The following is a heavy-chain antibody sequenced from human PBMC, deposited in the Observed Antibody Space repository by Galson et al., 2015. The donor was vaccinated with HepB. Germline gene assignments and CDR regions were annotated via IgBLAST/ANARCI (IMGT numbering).Heavy chain of an antibody. CDR1: GYTFTGYY. J-gene: IGHJ3*02. CDR2: INPNNAGT. V-gene: IGHV1-2*02. Sequence: SVKVSCKASGYTFTGYYLHWVRQAPGQGLEWMGWINPNNAGTKYEQNFQGRATMTRDTSISTAYMELSSLRSGDTAVYYCARAKIGIGHCPGSNCYGGAFDMWGQGTLVTVSS. D-gene: IGHD2-15*01. CDR3: ARAKIGIGHCPGSNCYGGAFDM.